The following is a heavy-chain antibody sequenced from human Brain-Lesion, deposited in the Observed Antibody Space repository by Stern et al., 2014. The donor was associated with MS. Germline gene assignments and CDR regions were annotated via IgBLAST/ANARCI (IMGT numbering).Heavy chain of an antibody. D-gene: IGHD1-14*01. CDR1: GFTFDDYA. V-gene: IGHV3-9*01. CDR3: ARDITGSSAYFAY. Sequence: EVQLVESGGDLVQPGRSLRLSCAAFGFTFDDYAMHWVRQAPGKGLEWVAGISWNSGTIGYAYSVKGRFTTSIDNAYSSLYLQMNSLRPEDTALYYCARDITGSSAYFAYWGQGTLVTVSS. J-gene: IGHJ4*02. CDR2: ISWNSGTI.